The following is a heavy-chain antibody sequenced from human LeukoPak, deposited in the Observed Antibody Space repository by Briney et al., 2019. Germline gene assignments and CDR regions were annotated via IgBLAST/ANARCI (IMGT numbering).Heavy chain of an antibody. D-gene: IGHD2-2*01. CDR3: ARVRYCSSTSCRGALDI. J-gene: IGHJ3*02. V-gene: IGHV3-72*01. CDR2: TRNKANSYTT. Sequence: GGSLRLSCAASGFTFSDHHMDWVRQAPGKGLEWVGRTRNKANSYTTEYAASVKGRFTISRDDSKNSLYLQMNSLKTEDTAVYYCARVRYCSSTSCRGALDIWGQGTMVTVSS. CDR1: GFTFSDHH.